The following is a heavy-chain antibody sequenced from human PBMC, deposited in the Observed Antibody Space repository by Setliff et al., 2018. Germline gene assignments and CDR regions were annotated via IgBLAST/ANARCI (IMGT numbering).Heavy chain of an antibody. D-gene: IGHD2-21*02. V-gene: IGHV3-21*03. CDR2: ISSSGSYT. Sequence: PGGSLRLSCAASGFTFRSYSMTWVRQAPGKGLEWVSGISSSGSYTYYAASVKGRFTISRDNAKNSLYLQMSRLTAEDTAVYYCARARRATAWPDGFDIWGQGTMVTVSS. CDR3: ARARRATAWPDGFDI. CDR1: GFTFRSYS. J-gene: IGHJ3*02.